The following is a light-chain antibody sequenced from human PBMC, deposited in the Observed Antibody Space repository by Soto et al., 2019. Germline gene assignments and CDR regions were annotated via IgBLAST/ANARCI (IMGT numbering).Light chain of an antibody. CDR1: SSDVGGYKY. V-gene: IGLV2-14*03. Sequence: QSVLTQPASVSGSPGHSITISCTGSSSDVGGYKYVSWYQQHPGKAPKLIIYDVSNRPSGVSNRFSGSKSGNTASLTISGLQAEDEADYYCTSYAGSSTLYVFGPGTKVTVL. CDR3: TSYAGSSTLYV. J-gene: IGLJ1*01. CDR2: DVS.